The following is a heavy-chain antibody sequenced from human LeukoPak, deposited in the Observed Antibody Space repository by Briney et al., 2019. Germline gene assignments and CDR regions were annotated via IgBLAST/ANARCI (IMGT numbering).Heavy chain of an antibody. CDR2: IYSDGDGT. V-gene: IGHV3-64*01. CDR3: ARDKRNRNGWYATFDY. CDR1: GFTFTNYA. J-gene: IGHJ4*02. D-gene: IGHD6-19*01. Sequence: HSGGSLRLSCAASGFTFTNYAMLWVRQAPGKGLEFVAAIYSDGDGTHYGNSVKGRFTISRDTSKNTLFLQMDSLRPDDTSVYYCARDKRNRNGWYATFDYWGQGTLVTVSS.